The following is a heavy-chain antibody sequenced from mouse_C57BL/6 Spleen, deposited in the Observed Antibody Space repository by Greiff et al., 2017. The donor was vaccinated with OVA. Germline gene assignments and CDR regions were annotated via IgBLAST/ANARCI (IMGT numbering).Heavy chain of an antibody. V-gene: IGHV1-59*01. CDR3: ARESNSSWFAY. CDR1: GYTFTSYW. Sequence: QVQLQQPGAELVRPGTSVKLSCKASGYTFTSYWMHWVKQRPGQGLEWIGVIDPSDSYTNYNQKFKGKATLTVDTSSSTAYMQLSSLTSEDSAVYYCARESNSSWFAYWGQGTRVTVSA. CDR2: IDPSDSYT. D-gene: IGHD2-5*01. J-gene: IGHJ3*01.